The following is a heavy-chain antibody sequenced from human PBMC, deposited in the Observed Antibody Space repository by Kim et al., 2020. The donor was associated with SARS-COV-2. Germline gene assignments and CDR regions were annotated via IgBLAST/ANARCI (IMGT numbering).Heavy chain of an antibody. CDR3: ARALAFYDSSGSGARSGIDY. D-gene: IGHD3-22*01. CDR2: ISSSSSYT. V-gene: IGHV3-11*06. Sequence: GGSLRLSCAASGFTFSDYYMSWIRQAPGKVLEWVSYISSSSSYTNYADSVKGRFTISRDNAKNSLYLQMNSLRAEDTAVYYCARALAFYDSSGSGARSGIDYWGQGTLVTVSS. CDR1: GFTFSDYY. J-gene: IGHJ4*02.